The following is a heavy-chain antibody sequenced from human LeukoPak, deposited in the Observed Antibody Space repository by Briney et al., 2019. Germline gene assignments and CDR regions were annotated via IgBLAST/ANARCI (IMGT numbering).Heavy chain of an antibody. V-gene: IGHV3-53*01. CDR3: ARDYESSGSNGAFDI. CDR1: GXTVSTNY. D-gene: IGHD6-19*01. CDR2: IYSGGST. J-gene: IGHJ3*02. Sequence: PGGSLRLSCAASGXTVSTNYMSWVRQAPGKGLEWVSVIYSGGSTHYAESVKGRFTISRDNSKNTVYLQMNSVRAEDTAVYYCARDYESSGSNGAFDIWGQGTMVTVSS.